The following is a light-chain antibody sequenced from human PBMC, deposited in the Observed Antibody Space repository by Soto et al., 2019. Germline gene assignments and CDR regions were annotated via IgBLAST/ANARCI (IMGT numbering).Light chain of an antibody. Sequence: EIALTQSPGTLSLSPGERATLSCRASQSVSSNLAWYQHKPGQGPRLLIYGAASRATGIPDRFSGGGSGTDFTLTISRLEPEDFAVYYCQQYGSSPGTFGGGTKVEIK. CDR2: GAA. J-gene: IGKJ4*01. CDR1: QSVSSN. CDR3: QQYGSSPGT. V-gene: IGKV3-20*01.